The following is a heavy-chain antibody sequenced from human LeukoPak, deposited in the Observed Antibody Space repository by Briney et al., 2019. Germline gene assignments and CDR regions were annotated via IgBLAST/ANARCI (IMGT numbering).Heavy chain of an antibody. CDR1: GYTFTGYY. CDR2: INPNSGGT. CDR3: ARDGEYGTGSYYRGCFDY. V-gene: IGHV1-2*02. D-gene: IGHD3-10*01. J-gene: IGHJ4*02. Sequence: ASVKVSCKASGYTFTGYYIHWVRQAPGQGFEWMGWINPNSGGTNYAQKFQGRVTMTRDTSISTAYMELSRLRSDDTAVYYCARDGEYGTGSYYRGCFDYWGQGTLVTVSS.